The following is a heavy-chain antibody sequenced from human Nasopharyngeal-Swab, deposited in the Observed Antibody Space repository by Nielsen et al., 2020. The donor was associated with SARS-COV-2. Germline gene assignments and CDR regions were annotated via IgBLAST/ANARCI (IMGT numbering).Heavy chain of an antibody. V-gene: IGHV4-39*01. J-gene: IGHJ4*02. D-gene: IGHD6-13*01. CDR3: ARYRGGFYSSNWYFDY. Sequence: PGKGLEWIGSIYYSGSTHYNPALKSRVTISVDTSKNQFSLKLSSVTAADTAVYYCARYRGGFYSSNWYFDYWGQGTLVTVSS. CDR2: IYYSGST.